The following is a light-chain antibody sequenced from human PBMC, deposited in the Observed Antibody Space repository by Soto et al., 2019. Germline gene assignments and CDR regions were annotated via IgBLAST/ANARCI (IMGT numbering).Light chain of an antibody. CDR2: DAS. J-gene: IGKJ4*01. V-gene: IGKV3-11*01. Sequence: EIVLTQSPATLSLSPGETATLSCRASQSVSSNLAWYQQKPGQAPRLLIYDASNRATGIPARFSGSGSGTDFTLTISSLEPEDFAVYYCQQRGSWPLTFGGGTKVEIK. CDR1: QSVSSN. CDR3: QQRGSWPLT.